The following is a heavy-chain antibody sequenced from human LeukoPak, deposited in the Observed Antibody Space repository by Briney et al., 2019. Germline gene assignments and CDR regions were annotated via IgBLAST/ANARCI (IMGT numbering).Heavy chain of an antibody. CDR1: GGSISSYY. D-gene: IGHD2-15*01. V-gene: IGHV4-59*06. J-gene: IGHJ4*02. CDR3: ARVGSCSGDSCYFRLFDY. CDR2: VYYSGST. Sequence: SETLSLTCTVSGGSISSYYWSWIRQHPGTGLDWIGYVYYSGSTYYNPSLQSRVSISVDTSKNQFSLKLSSVTAADTAVYYCARVGSCSGDSCYFRLFDYWGQGILVTVSS.